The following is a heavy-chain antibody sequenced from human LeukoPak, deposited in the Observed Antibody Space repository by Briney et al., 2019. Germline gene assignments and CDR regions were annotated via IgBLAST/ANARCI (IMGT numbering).Heavy chain of an antibody. V-gene: IGHV1-18*01. J-gene: IGHJ5*02. Sequence: ASVKVSCKASGYTFTSYGISWVRQAPGQGLEWMGWISAYNGNTNYAQKLQGRVTMTTDTSTSTAYMELRSLRSDDTAVYYCARGDGDRTERNNWFDPWGQGILVTVSS. D-gene: IGHD3-10*01. CDR2: ISAYNGNT. CDR1: GYTFTSYG. CDR3: ARGDGDRTERNNWFDP.